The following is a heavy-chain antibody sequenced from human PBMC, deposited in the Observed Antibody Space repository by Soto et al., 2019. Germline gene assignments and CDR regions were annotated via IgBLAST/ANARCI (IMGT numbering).Heavy chain of an antibody. V-gene: IGHV1-3*04. J-gene: IGHJ4*02. CDR2: INSVSGST. CDR1: GYTFTAYS. CDR3: ARGGEDSNFIYRPFDS. Sequence: GASVKVSCKASGYTFTAYSIHWVRQAPGQGLEWMGWINSVSGSTESSQKVQGRATITRDTSASTVYMELSRLTSDDTAIYYCARGGEDSNFIYRPFDSWGQGTLVTVSS. D-gene: IGHD4-4*01.